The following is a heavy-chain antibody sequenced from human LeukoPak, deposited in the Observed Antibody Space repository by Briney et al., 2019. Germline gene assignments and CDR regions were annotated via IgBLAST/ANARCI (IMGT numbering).Heavy chain of an antibody. V-gene: IGHV3-15*01. Sequence: GGSLRLSCAAAGFTFSNAWMSWVRQAAGKGLEWVGRIKRKTDGGTTDYAAPVKGRFTISRDDSKNTLYLQMNSLKTEDTAVYYCATEYYFGSGSSDIWGQGTLVTVSS. CDR2: IKRKTDGGTT. CDR1: GFTFSNAW. J-gene: IGHJ4*02. D-gene: IGHD3-10*01. CDR3: ATEYYFGSGSSDI.